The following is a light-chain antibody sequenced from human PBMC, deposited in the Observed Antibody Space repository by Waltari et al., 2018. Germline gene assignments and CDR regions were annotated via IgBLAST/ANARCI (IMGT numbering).Light chain of an antibody. J-gene: IGKJ1*01. Sequence: DIQMTQSPSSLSASVEDRVTITCRASQKISSYLNWYQQKPGTAPRLLIYDASRLQSGVPSRFIGSGSGTDFTLTISSLQPEDFGTYYCQQTYTTPRTFGQGTKVETK. CDR2: DAS. V-gene: IGKV1-39*01. CDR1: QKISSY. CDR3: QQTYTTPRT.